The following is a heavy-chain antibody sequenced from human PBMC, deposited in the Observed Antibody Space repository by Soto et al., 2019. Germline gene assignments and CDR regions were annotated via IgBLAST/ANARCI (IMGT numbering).Heavy chain of an antibody. Sequence: VGSLRLSCSTSGFTFSTYAMNWVRQAPGKGLEWVSALSGSGGTTYYADSVRGRFTISRDNSKNTLFLQMSSLRAEDTALYYCAKQRAGYGSGSDTFYFDFWGQGTLVTVSS. J-gene: IGHJ4*02. CDR1: GFTFSTYA. CDR2: LSGSGGTT. V-gene: IGHV3-23*01. D-gene: IGHD3-10*01. CDR3: AKQRAGYGSGSDTFYFDF.